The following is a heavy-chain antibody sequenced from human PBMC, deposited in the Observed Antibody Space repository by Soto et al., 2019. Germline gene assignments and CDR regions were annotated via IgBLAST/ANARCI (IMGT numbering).Heavy chain of an antibody. J-gene: IGHJ4*02. V-gene: IGHV1-18*01. CDR1: GYTFTSYG. Sequence: ASVKVSCKASGYTFTSYGISWVRQAPGQGLEWMGWISAYNGNTNYAQKLQGRVTMTTDTSTSTAYMELRSLRSDDTAVYYCARYKGDYVWYYFDYWGQGTLVTVSS. CDR2: ISAYNGNT. D-gene: IGHD4-17*01. CDR3: ARYKGDYVWYYFDY.